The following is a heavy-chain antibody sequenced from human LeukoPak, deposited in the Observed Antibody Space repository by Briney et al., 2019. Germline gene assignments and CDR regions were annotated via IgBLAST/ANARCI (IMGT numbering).Heavy chain of an antibody. V-gene: IGHV3-23*01. CDR3: AKDKHYCSSASCYLYYFDY. J-gene: IGHJ4*02. CDR1: GFTFNNYA. D-gene: IGHD2-2*01. CDR2: ISAGGSST. Sequence: GGSLRLSCAASGFTFNNYAMNRVRQAPGKGLEWVSAISAGGSSTYYPDSVKGRFTISRDNSKNTLSLQMNSLRAEDTAVYYCAKDKHYCSSASCYLYYFDYWDQGTLVTVSS.